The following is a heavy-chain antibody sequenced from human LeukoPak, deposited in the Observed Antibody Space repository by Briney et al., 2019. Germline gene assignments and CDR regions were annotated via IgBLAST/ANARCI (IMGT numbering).Heavy chain of an antibody. J-gene: IGHJ1*01. Sequence: SQTLSLTCTVSSGSIRSGAYYWSWIRQRPGKGLEWIGYIYYSGSTHYNPSLQSRVSISVDTSQNQFSLKLSSVTAADTAVYYCARGGTSANFQHWGQGTLLTVSS. V-gene: IGHV4-31*03. CDR3: ARGGTSANFQH. CDR1: SGSIRSGAYY. CDR2: IYYSGST.